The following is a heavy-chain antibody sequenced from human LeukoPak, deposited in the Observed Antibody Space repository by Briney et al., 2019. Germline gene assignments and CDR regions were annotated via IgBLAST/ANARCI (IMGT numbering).Heavy chain of an antibody. Sequence: GGSRRLSXVASGITFRSSSMHWVRQAPGEGLEWLAFIRFDGSTKYYADSVKGRFTVSRDNSKSTLYLQMNSLRAEDTAVYYCAQPDFWGQGTLVTVSS. CDR1: GITFRSSS. V-gene: IGHV3-30*02. CDR3: AQPDF. J-gene: IGHJ4*02. CDR2: IRFDGSTK.